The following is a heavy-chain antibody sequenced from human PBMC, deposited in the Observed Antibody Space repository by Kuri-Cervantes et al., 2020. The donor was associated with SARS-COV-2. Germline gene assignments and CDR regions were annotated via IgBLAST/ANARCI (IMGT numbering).Heavy chain of an antibody. CDR3: ARDGGLAAAGKFDY. V-gene: IGHV3-30-3*01. J-gene: IGHJ4*02. CDR2: ISYDGSNK. CDR1: GFTFSSYA. Sequence: GESLKISCAASGFTFSSYAMHWVRQAPGKGLEWVAVISYDGSNKYYADSVKGRFTISRDNSKNTLYLQMNSLRAEDTAVCYCARDGGLAAAGKFDYWGQGTLVTVSS. D-gene: IGHD6-13*01.